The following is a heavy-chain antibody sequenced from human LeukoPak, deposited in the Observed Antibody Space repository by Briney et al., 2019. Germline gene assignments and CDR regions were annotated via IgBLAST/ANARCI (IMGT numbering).Heavy chain of an antibody. CDR1: GYTFTGYY. D-gene: IGHD6-19*01. CDR3: ARDKQWLGVFDY. J-gene: IGHJ4*02. CDR2: INPNSGGT. V-gene: IGHV1-2*02. Sequence: ASVKVSCKASGYTFTGYYMHWVRQAPGQGLEWMGWINPNSGGTNYAQKFQGRVTMTRDTSISTAYMELSRLRSDDTAVYYCARDKQWLGVFDYWGQGILVTVSS.